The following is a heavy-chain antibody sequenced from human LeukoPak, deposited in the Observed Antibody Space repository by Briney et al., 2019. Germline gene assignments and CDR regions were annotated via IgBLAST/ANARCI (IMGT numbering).Heavy chain of an antibody. V-gene: IGHV3-7*01. J-gene: IGHJ4*02. CDR2: IKQDGSEK. CDR3: ARSVPSGWYSSAY. CDR1: GLMFNNYR. D-gene: IGHD6-19*01. Sequence: PWWSLILSCAAPGLMFNNYRMSWVPQSPGQGLEWVPSIKQDGSEKYYVDSVKGRFTISRDNAKNSLYLQMNSLRAEDTAVYYCARSVPSGWYSSAYWGQGTLVTVSS.